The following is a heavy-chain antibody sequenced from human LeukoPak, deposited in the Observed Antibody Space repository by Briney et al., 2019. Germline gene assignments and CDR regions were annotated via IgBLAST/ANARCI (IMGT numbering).Heavy chain of an antibody. J-gene: IGHJ4*02. CDR2: INPSGGST. D-gene: IGHD2-15*01. CDR1: GYTFTSYY. CDR3: ARGVLVVVAAAWGSYDY. V-gene: IGHV1-46*01. Sequence: ASVKVSYKASGYTFTSYYMHWVRQAPGQGLEWMGIINPSGGSTSYAQKFQGRVTMTRDTSTSTVYMELSSLRSEDTAVYYCARGVLVVVAAAWGSYDYWGQGTLVTVSS.